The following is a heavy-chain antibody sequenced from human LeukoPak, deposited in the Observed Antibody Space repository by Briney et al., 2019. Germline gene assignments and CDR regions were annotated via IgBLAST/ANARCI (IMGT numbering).Heavy chain of an antibody. D-gene: IGHD6-19*01. Sequence: WMGMIDASGGRTTYAQKVQGRVAMTRDTSTRTVCMQLSTLRSDDTAIYYCARGAAVYGMDVWGQGTTVTVSS. V-gene: IGHV1-46*01. CDR3: ARGAAVYGMDV. CDR2: IDASGGRT. J-gene: IGHJ6*02.